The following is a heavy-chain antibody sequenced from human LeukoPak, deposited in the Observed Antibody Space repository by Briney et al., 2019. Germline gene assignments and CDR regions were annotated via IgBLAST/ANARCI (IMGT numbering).Heavy chain of an antibody. J-gene: IGHJ4*02. CDR3: ARYSSSLNY. CDR1: GGSTSSYY. D-gene: IGHD6-6*01. V-gene: IGHV4-59*01. CDR2: IYYSGST. Sequence: SETLSLTSTVSGGSTSSYYWSWIRQPPGKGLEWIGYIYYSGSTNYNPSLKSRVTISVDTSKNQFSLKLSSVTAADTAVYYCARYSSSLNYWGQGTLVTVSS.